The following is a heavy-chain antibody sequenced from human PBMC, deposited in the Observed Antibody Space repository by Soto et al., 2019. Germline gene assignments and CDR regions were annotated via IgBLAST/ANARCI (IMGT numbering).Heavy chain of an antibody. CDR1: GGSISSGGYY. Sequence: ASETLSLTCTVSGGSISSGGYYWGWVRQPPGKGLEWLGYSYYSGSTYHNPSLKGRITISVDTSKNQFSLKLSSVTAADTAVYYCVTNGDYYDRSCPKYFQYWGRGTLVTVSS. V-gene: IGHV4-31*03. CDR2: SYYSGST. D-gene: IGHD3-22*01. J-gene: IGHJ1*01. CDR3: VTNGDYYDRSCPKYFQY.